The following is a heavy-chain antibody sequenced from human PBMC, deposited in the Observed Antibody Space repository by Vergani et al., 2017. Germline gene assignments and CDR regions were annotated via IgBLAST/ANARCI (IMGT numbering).Heavy chain of an antibody. J-gene: IGHJ5*02. V-gene: IGHV4-34*01. CDR1: GESFSGHY. CDR3: GRVADFYGLGSRLLDL. CDR2: INDNGYT. D-gene: IGHD3-10*01. Sequence: QVHLQQWGTGLLKPSETLSLTCEVQGESFSGHYWSWIRQPPGKGLEWIGEINDNGYTNYNPLFESRVIVSADTSKNQFSLKLMSVTAADTAMYYCGRVADFYGLGSRLLDLWGQGILVTVSS.